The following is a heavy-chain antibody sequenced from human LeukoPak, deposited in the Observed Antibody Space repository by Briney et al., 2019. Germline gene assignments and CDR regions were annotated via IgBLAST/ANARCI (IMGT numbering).Heavy chain of an antibody. V-gene: IGHV3-33*01. J-gene: IGHJ4*02. CDR1: GFTFSSYG. CDR2: IWYDGSNK. D-gene: IGHD6-6*01. CDR3: ARVLGSSATLPAD. Sequence: ARSLRPSCAASGFTFSSYGMHWDRQAPGKGLEWVGVIWYDGSNKYYENSVKGRFTISRDNSKDTPYLQMNSLRAENTAVYYCARVLGSSATLPADWSEGTLVTV.